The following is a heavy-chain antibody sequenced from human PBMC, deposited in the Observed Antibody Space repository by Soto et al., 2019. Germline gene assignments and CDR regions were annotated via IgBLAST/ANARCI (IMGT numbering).Heavy chain of an antibody. CDR1: GGSISDYY. D-gene: IGHD4-17*01. CDR3: TRDDYGVWGGEAYYYYMDF. Sequence: SETLSLTCTVSGGSISDYYWSWIRQPPGKGLEWIGYIYYNGNTNYNPSLKSRATISLHTSKNQFSLKLSSVTAADTAMYFCTRDDYGVWGGEAYYYYMDFWGRGTTVTVSS. V-gene: IGHV4-59*01. J-gene: IGHJ6*03. CDR2: IYYNGNT.